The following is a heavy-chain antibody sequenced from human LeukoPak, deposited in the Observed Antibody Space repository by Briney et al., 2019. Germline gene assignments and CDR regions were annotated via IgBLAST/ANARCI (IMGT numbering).Heavy chain of an antibody. CDR3: ARAKLDDCGGVCDQYFQD. CDR1: GYTFTVYY. Sequence: ASVKVSCKASGYTFTVYYMHWVRQAPGQGLEWMGWINPNSGGTNSAQKFQGRVTLTRDTSINTAYMELSSLRSDDTAVYYCARAKLDDCGGVCDQYFQDWGQGTLVTVSS. V-gene: IGHV1-2*02. CDR2: INPNSGGT. J-gene: IGHJ1*01. D-gene: IGHD2-21*02.